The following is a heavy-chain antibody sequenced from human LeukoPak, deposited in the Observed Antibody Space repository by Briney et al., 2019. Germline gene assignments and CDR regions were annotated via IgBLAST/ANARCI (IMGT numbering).Heavy chain of an antibody. Sequence: GGSLRLSCAASGLTFSSYAMSWVRQAPGKGLEWVSAISGSGGSTYYADSVKGRFTISRDNSKNTLYLQMNSLRAEDTAVYYCARGINSSPLTDTWFDPWGQGTLVTVSS. V-gene: IGHV3-23*01. D-gene: IGHD2/OR15-2a*01. CDR3: ARGINSSPLTDTWFDP. CDR1: GLTFSSYA. CDR2: ISGSGGST. J-gene: IGHJ5*02.